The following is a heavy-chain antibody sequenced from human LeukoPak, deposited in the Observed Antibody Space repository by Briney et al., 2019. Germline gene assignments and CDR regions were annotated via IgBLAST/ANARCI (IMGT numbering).Heavy chain of an antibody. D-gene: IGHD3-10*01. J-gene: IGHJ3*02. Sequence: PGGSLRLSCTVSGFIFGDYTMNWFRQAPGKGLEWVSFIRSQDRGATTAYAASVKGRFTILRDDSKSIAYLQMNSLKTDDTAVYYCTRTPRSAGDYYDTWGQGTMVTVSS. CDR3: TRTPRSAGDYYDT. CDR2: IRSQDRGATT. V-gene: IGHV3-49*03. CDR1: GFIFGDYT.